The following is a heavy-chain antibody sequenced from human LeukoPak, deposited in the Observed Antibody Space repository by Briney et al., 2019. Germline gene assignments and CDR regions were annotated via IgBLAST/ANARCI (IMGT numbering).Heavy chain of an antibody. CDR1: GYTFINYG. V-gene: IGHV1-3*03. Sequence: ASVKVSCKASGYTFINYGISWLRQAPGQRLEWMGWINAGNGNTKYSQEFQGRVTITRDTSASTAYMELSSLRSEDMAVYYCAREKRPRVVTARDNWFDPWGQGTLVTVSS. D-gene: IGHD2-21*02. CDR2: INAGNGNT. J-gene: IGHJ5*02. CDR3: AREKRPRVVTARDNWFDP.